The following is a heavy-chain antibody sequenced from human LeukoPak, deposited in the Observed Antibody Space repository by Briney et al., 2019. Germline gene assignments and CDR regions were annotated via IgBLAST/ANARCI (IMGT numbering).Heavy chain of an antibody. CDR2: IYYSGST. D-gene: IGHD2-2*01. CDR1: GGSISSSSYY. V-gene: IGHV4-39*07. CDR3: AREEDCSSTSCYVV. J-gene: IGHJ6*04. Sequence: SETLSLTCTVSGGSISSSSYYWGWIRQPPGKGLEWIGSIYYSGSTNYNPSLKSRVTISVDTSKNQFSLKLSSVTAADTAVYYCAREEDCSSTSCYVVWGKGTTVTVSS.